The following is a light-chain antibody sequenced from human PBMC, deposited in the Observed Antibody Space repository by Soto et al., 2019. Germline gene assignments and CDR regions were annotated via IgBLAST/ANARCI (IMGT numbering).Light chain of an antibody. CDR2: AAS. V-gene: IGKV1-12*01. J-gene: IGKJ5*01. Sequence: DIQMPQSPSSVSASVGDRVTITCRASQHIFSWLAWYQQKPGRAPKLLIYAASNLQSGVPSRFSGSGSGTDFTLTINSLQPEDFATYYCQQAHSFPVTFGQGTRLEIK. CDR3: QQAHSFPVT. CDR1: QHIFSW.